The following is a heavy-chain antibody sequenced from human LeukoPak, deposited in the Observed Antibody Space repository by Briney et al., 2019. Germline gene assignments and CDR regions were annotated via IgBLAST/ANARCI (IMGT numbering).Heavy chain of an antibody. V-gene: IGHV4-39*01. CDR2: IYYSGST. D-gene: IGHD1-26*01. Sequence: SETLSLTCTISGDSTSSDRYYGGWVRQPPGKGLEWIGNIYYSGSTYYNPSLKSRVTMSVDTSKNQFFLKLSSVTAADTAVYYCARGRPYSGGYHLDYWGQGTLVTVSP. CDR1: GDSTSSDRYY. CDR3: ARGRPYSGGYHLDY. J-gene: IGHJ4*02.